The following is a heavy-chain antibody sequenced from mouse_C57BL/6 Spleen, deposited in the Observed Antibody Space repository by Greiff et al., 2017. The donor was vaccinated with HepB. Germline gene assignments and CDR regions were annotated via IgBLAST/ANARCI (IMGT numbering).Heavy chain of an antibody. Sequence: EVQLVESGGGLVQPGGSLKLSCAASGFTFSDYGMAWVRQAPRKGPAWVAFISNLAYSIYYADTVTGRFTISRENAKNTLYLEMSSLRSEDTAMYYCARHGYGSSLAYWGQGTLVTVSA. D-gene: IGHD1-1*01. CDR3: ARHGYGSSLAY. CDR1: GFTFSDYG. J-gene: IGHJ3*01. V-gene: IGHV5-15*01. CDR2: ISNLAYSI.